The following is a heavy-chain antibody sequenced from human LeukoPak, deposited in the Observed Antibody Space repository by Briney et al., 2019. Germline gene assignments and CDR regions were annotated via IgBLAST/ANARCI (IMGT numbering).Heavy chain of an antibody. J-gene: IGHJ3*02. CDR3: ARAQKYSYDAFDI. CDR2: ISSGSGTI. Sequence: GGSLRLSCAASGFTFSSYSMNWVRQAPGKGLEYVSYISSGSGTICYADSVKGRFTISRDNAKNSLYLQMNSLSAEDTAVYYCARAQKYSYDAFDIWGQGTMVTVSS. D-gene: IGHD4-11*01. V-gene: IGHV3-48*04. CDR1: GFTFSSYS.